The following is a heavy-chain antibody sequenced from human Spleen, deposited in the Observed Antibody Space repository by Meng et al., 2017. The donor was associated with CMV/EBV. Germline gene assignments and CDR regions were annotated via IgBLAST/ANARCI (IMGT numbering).Heavy chain of an antibody. Sequence: GESLKISCAASGFTFSSYAMNWVRQAPGKGLEWVSTISGSGGDTYYADSVKGRFTISRDNSKNTQYLQMNSLRAEDTAVYYCAKDTASGYDWGFDCWGQGTLVTVSS. J-gene: IGHJ4*02. CDR3: AKDTASGYDWGFDC. V-gene: IGHV3-23*01. D-gene: IGHD5-12*01. CDR1: GFTFSSYA. CDR2: ISGSGGDT.